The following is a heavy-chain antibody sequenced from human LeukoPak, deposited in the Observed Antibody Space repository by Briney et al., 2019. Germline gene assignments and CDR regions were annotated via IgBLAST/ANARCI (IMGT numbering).Heavy chain of an antibody. Sequence: PGGSLRLSCAASGFTFSNYWMTWVRQAPGKGLEWVASIKEDGSEKYFVGSVKGRFTISRDNAKNSLYLQMNSLRAEDTAVYCCARILWGSSASNWFDPWGQGTLVTVSS. V-gene: IGHV3-7*01. J-gene: IGHJ5*02. CDR2: IKEDGSEK. CDR3: ARILWGSSASNWFDP. D-gene: IGHD3-10*01. CDR1: GFTFSNYW.